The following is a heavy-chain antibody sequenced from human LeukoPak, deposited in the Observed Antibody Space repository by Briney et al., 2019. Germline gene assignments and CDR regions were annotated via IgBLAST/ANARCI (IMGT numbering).Heavy chain of an antibody. Sequence: ASVKVSCKASGYTFTSYGISWVRQAPGQGLEWMGWINPNSGGTNYAQKFQGRVTMTRDTSISTAYMELSRLRPDDTAVYYCARGGQQLVFLIDYWGQGTLVTVSS. J-gene: IGHJ4*02. CDR1: GYTFTSYG. CDR2: INPNSGGT. V-gene: IGHV1-2*02. D-gene: IGHD6-13*01. CDR3: ARGGQQLVFLIDY.